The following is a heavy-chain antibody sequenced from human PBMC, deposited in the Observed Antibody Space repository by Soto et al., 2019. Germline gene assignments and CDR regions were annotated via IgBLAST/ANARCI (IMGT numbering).Heavy chain of an antibody. J-gene: IGHJ4*02. D-gene: IGHD4-4*01. CDR2: ISARGGSS. CDR1: GFSFSSYA. Sequence: DVQLLESGGGLVQPGGSLRLSCAASGFSFSSYAMVWVRQAPGKGLEWVSVISARGGSSYFADSVKGRFTISRDNSKNGLSLETNSLRAEDTAIYFCAKGSIEYSASVDNWGQGTLVLVSS. CDR3: AKGSIEYSASVDN. V-gene: IGHV3-23*01.